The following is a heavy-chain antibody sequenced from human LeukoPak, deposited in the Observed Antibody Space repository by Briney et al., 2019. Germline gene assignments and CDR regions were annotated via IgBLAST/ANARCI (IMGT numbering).Heavy chain of an antibody. Sequence: GASVKVSCKASGYTFTGYYMHWVRQAPGQGLEWMGWINPNSGGTNYAQKLQGWVTMTRDTSISTAYMELSRLRSDDTAVYYCARGTSWDILTGGFDYWGRGTLVTVSS. D-gene: IGHD3-9*01. CDR3: ARGTSWDILTGGFDY. J-gene: IGHJ4*02. V-gene: IGHV1-2*04. CDR1: GYTFTGYY. CDR2: INPNSGGT.